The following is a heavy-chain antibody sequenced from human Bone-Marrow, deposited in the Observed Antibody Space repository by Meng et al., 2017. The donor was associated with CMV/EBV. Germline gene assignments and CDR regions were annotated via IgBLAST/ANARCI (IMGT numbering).Heavy chain of an antibody. V-gene: IGHV1-2*02. Sequence: ASVKVSCKASGYTFTGYYMHWVRQAPGQGLEWMGWINPNSGGTNYAQKFQGRVTMTRDTSISTAYMELSRLRSDDTAVYYCARGSFRVIAIPVLSHGFDPWGQGTLVTFSS. D-gene: IGHD2-21*01. CDR3: ARGSFRVIAIPVLSHGFDP. CDR2: INPNSGGT. CDR1: GYTFTGYY. J-gene: IGHJ5*02.